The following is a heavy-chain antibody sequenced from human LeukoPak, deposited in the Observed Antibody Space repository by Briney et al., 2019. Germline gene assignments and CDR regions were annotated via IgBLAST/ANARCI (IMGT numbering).Heavy chain of an antibody. Sequence: GGTLRLSCAACGFTFSSHGMNWVRQAPGKGLEWVSGISPSGGITYYTDSVKGRFTISRDNSKNTQSLQMNSLRAEDTAVYYCAKDDDWGRYKHWGQGTLVTVSS. J-gene: IGHJ1*01. CDR1: GFTFSSHG. CDR2: ISPSGGIT. V-gene: IGHV3-23*01. D-gene: IGHD3-16*01. CDR3: AKDDDWGRYKH.